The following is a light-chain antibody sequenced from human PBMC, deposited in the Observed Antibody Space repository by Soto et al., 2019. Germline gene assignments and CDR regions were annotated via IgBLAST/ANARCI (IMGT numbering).Light chain of an antibody. CDR2: AS. CDR3: QHYGTSAL. J-gene: IGKJ3*01. CDR1: QSVSDMY. V-gene: IGKV3-20*01. Sequence: EIVLTQSPGTLSLSPGERATLSCRASQSVSDMYLAWYQQKPGQAPGLLIYASNRATGIPDRFSGSGSGTDFTLTISRLEPEDFAVSYCQHYGTSALFGPGTKVEIK.